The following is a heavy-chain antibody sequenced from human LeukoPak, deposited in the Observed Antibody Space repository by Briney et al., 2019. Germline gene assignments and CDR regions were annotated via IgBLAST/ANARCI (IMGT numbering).Heavy chain of an antibody. CDR3: ARHMTTVVTSLDN. D-gene: IGHD4-23*01. J-gene: IGHJ4*02. CDR1: GYTFTSYG. V-gene: IGHV1-18*01. CDR2: ISAYNGNT. Sequence: ASVKVSCKASGYTFTSYGISWVRQAPGQGLEWMGWISAYNGNTNYAQKLQGRVTMTTDTSTDTAYMELRGLSSDDTAMYYCARHMTTVVTSLDNWGQGTLVIVSS.